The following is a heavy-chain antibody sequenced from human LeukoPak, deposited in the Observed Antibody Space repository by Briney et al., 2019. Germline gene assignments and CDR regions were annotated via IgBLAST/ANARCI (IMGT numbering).Heavy chain of an antibody. J-gene: IGHJ4*02. V-gene: IGHV4-59*11. Sequence: SETLCLTCAVSGDSLSSHYWSWIREPPAKGLEWIAYVSYTGTPNYNPSLKSRVTISIDTSKNQFSLQPISVTAADPAVYYCARYSNHVDYFDSWGQGTLVTVSS. CDR2: VSYTGTP. CDR3: ARYSNHVDYFDS. CDR1: GDSLSSHY. D-gene: IGHD4-11*01.